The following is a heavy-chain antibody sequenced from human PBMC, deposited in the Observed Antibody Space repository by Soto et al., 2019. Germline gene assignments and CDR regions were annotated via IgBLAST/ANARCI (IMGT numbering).Heavy chain of an antibody. CDR3: XXRXWXGGDYSLDF. CDR1: GGSXXXXXXX. Sequence: QVQLQESGPGLVKPSQSLSLTCTVSGGSXXXXXXXXXWIRQLSGKGLEWIGYISYNGITNYNPSLRSRLTMSVDTSKNXFSLXXXSXXXAXXXVXXXXRXWXGGDYSLDFWGQGTLVTVSS. D-gene: IGHD4-4*01. V-gene: IGHV4-31*03. J-gene: IGHJ4*02. CDR2: ISYNGIT.